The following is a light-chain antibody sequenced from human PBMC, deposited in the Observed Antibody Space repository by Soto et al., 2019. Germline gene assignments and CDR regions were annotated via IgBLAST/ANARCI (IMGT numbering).Light chain of an antibody. CDR2: KTS. V-gene: IGKV1-5*03. CDR3: QQYNSYWT. J-gene: IGKJ1*01. Sequence: DIQMTQSPSTLSASVGDRVTITCRASQTISDWLAWYQQKPGKAPKPLIYKTSILEPGVPSRFSGSGSGTEFTLTIRSLQPDDFATYYCQQYNSYWTFGQGTKVDIK. CDR1: QTISDW.